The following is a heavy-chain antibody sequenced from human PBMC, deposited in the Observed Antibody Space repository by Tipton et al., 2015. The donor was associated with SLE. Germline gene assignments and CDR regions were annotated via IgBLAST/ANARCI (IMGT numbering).Heavy chain of an antibody. V-gene: IGHV4-34*01. D-gene: IGHD1-26*01. CDR3: ARASFIVGSTTFWFDP. J-gene: IGHJ5*02. CDR1: GGSFSGYY. Sequence: TLSLTCAVYGGSFSGYYWTWIRQPPGKGLEWIGEINNGGSTNYNPSLKSRVTISVDTSTNQFSLRLTSVTATDAAVYYCARASFIVGSTTFWFDPWGQGALVIVSS. CDR2: INNGGST.